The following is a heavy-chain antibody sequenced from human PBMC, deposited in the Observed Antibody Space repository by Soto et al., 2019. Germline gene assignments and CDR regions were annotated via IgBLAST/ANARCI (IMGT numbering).Heavy chain of an antibody. J-gene: IGHJ6*02. D-gene: IGHD3-10*01. CDR2: IWYDGSNK. V-gene: IGHV3-33*01. Sequence: VGSLRLSCAASGFTFSSYGMHWVRQAPGKGLEWVAVIWYDGSNKYYADSVKGRFTISRDNSKNTLYLQMNSLRAEDTAVYYCARRGRGSGSYYYYYGMDVWGQGTTVTVSS. CDR1: GFTFSSYG. CDR3: ARRGRGSGSYYYYYGMDV.